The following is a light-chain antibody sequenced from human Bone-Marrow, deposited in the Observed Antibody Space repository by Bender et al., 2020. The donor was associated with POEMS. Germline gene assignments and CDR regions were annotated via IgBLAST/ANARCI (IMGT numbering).Light chain of an antibody. CDR2: QDT. Sequence: SYEVTQPPSVSVSPGQTASITCSVDDLGDKYVAWYQQKPGQSPVLVIYQDTKRPSGIPERFSGSNSANTATLTMSGTQAMDEADYYCQAWDTYSVIFGGGTKLTVL. CDR3: QAWDTYSVI. J-gene: IGLJ2*01. V-gene: IGLV3-1*01. CDR1: DLGDKY.